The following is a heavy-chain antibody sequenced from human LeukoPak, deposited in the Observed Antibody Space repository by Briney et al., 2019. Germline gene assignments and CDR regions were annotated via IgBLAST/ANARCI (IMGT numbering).Heavy chain of an antibody. CDR1: GGSFSHYY. D-gene: IGHD3-22*01. Sequence: SETLSLTCAVSGGSFSHYYWTYIRQPPGKGLEWIGYIYYSGSTNYNPSLKSRVTISVDTSKNQFSLKLSSVTAADTAVYYCAREGWRDSSGYPDYWGQGTLVTVSS. J-gene: IGHJ4*02. V-gene: IGHV4-59*01. CDR2: IYYSGST. CDR3: AREGWRDSSGYPDY.